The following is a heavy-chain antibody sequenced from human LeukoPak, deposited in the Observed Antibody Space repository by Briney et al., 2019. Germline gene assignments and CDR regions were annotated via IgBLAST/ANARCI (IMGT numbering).Heavy chain of an antibody. CDR3: AKDMGYTFGHAFDY. D-gene: IGHD5-18*01. CDR2: ISYDGSSK. V-gene: IGHV3-30-3*01. J-gene: IGHJ4*02. Sequence: GGSLRLSCAASGFTFRSYAIHWVRQAPGKGLEWVAFISYDGSSKYYADSVKGRFTISRDNSKNTLYLQMNSLRTEDTAMYYCAKDMGYTFGHAFDYWGQGTLVTVSS. CDR1: GFTFRSYA.